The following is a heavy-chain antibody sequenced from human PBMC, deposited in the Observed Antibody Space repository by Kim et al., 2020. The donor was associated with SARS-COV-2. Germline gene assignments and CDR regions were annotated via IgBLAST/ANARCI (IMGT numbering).Heavy chain of an antibody. Sequence: ASVKVSCKASGYTSTSYGIGWVRQAPGQGLEWMGWFTGYNGNTNYAQKLQGRVTMTTDTSTSTAYMELRSLRSDDTAVYYCVSNRKWNDIIYYGLDVWGQGTTVTVSS. J-gene: IGHJ6*02. CDR3: VSNRKWNDIIYYGLDV. CDR2: FTGYNGNT. CDR1: GYTSTSYG. V-gene: IGHV1-18*01. D-gene: IGHD1-1*01.